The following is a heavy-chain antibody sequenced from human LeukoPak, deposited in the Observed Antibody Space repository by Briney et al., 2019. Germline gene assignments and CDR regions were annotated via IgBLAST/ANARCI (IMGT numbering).Heavy chain of an antibody. Sequence: SETLSLTCTVSGGSISSGDYYWSWIRQHPGKGLEWIGYIYYSGSTYYNPSLKSRVTISVDTSKNQFSLKLSSVTAADTAVYYCARDSRSSFDPWGQGTLVTVSS. CDR2: IYYSGST. J-gene: IGHJ5*02. CDR1: GGSISSGDYY. CDR3: ARDSRSSFDP. V-gene: IGHV4-31*02.